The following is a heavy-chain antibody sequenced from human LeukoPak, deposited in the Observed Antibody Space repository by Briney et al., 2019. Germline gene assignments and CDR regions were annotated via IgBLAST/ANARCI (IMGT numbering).Heavy chain of an antibody. CDR2: IWYDGSNK. D-gene: IGHD2-15*01. J-gene: IGHJ6*02. CDR1: GFTFSSYG. Sequence: GGSLRLSCAASGFTFSSYGMHWVRQAPGKGLEWVAVIWYDGSNKYHADSVKGRFTISRDNSKNTLYLQMNSLRVEDTAVYYSARAHCSGGSCYGNYYYYYGMDVWGQGTTVTVSS. CDR3: ARAHCSGGSCYGNYYYYYGMDV. V-gene: IGHV3-33*01.